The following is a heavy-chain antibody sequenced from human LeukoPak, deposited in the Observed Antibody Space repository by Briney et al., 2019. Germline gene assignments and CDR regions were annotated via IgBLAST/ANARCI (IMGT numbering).Heavy chain of an antibody. CDR2: IKSKTDGGTT. CDR3: TTDQVPYYDILTGYYRSSLFDY. Sequence: GGSLRLSCAASGFTFSNAWMSWVRQAPGKGLEWVGRIKSKTDGGTTDYAAPVKGRFTISRDDSKNTLYLQMNSLKNEDTAVYYCTTDQVPYYDILTGYYRSSLFDYWGQGTLVTVSS. J-gene: IGHJ4*02. D-gene: IGHD3-9*01. V-gene: IGHV3-15*01. CDR1: GFTFSNAW.